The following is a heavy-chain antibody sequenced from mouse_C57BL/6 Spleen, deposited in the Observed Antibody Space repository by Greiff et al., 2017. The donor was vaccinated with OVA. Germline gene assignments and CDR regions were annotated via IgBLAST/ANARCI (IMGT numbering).Heavy chain of an antibody. D-gene: IGHD1-1*01. J-gene: IGHJ1*03. Sequence: EVKLVESEGGLVQPGSSMKLSCTASGFTFSDYYMAWVRQVPEKGLEWVANINYDGSSTYYLDSLKSRFIISRDNAKNILYLQMSSLKSEDTATYYCARAYGSRARYWYFDVWGTGTTVTVSS. CDR1: GFTFSDYY. CDR2: INYDGSST. V-gene: IGHV5-16*01. CDR3: ARAYGSRARYWYFDV.